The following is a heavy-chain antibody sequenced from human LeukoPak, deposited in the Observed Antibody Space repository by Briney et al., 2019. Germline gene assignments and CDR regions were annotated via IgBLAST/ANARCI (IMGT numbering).Heavy chain of an antibody. CDR3: ARRVGKSYSSSWYYMDV. Sequence: PSETLSLTCTVSGGSISSYYWSWIRQPPGKGLEWIGYIYYSGSTNYNPSLKSRVTISVDTSKNQFSLKLSSVTAADTAVYYCARRVGKSYSSSWYYMDVWGKGTTVTVSS. D-gene: IGHD6-13*01. CDR2: IYYSGST. J-gene: IGHJ6*03. V-gene: IGHV4-59*01. CDR1: GGSISSYY.